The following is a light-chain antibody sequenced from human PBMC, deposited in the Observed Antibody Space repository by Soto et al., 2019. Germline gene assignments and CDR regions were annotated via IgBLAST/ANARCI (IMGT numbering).Light chain of an antibody. CDR3: SSYTSTSTLV. Sequence: QLVLTQPASVSGSPGQSITISCTGTSSDLGRYNYVSWYQQHPGKAPKLMIYEVSNRSSGVSSRFSGSKSGNTASLTISGLQAEDEADYYCSSYTSTSTLVFGIGTKLTVL. CDR2: EVS. V-gene: IGLV2-14*01. CDR1: SSDLGRYNY. J-gene: IGLJ1*01.